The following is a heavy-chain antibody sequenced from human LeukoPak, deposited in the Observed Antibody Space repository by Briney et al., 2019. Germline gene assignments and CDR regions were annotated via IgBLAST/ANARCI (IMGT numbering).Heavy chain of an antibody. D-gene: IGHD4-17*01. CDR1: GFTFSSYW. CDR2: IKQDGSEK. CDR3: ARVMNDYGDYVFDY. J-gene: IGHJ4*02. Sequence: GGSLRLSCAASGFTFSSYWMNWVRQAPGKGLEWVANIKQDGSEKYYVDSVKGRFTISRDNAKNSLYLQMNSLRTEDTAVYFCARVMNDYGDYVFDYWGQGTLVTVSS. V-gene: IGHV3-7*01.